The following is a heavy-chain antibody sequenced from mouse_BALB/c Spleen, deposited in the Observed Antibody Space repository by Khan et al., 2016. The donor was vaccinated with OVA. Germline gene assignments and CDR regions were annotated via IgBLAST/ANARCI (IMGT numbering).Heavy chain of an antibody. D-gene: IGHD2-2*01. Sequence: VQLKQSGPELMKPGASVKISCKASGYSFTSYYIHWMIESHGTSLEWIGYIDPFSGATTYNQKFKGKATLTVDKSSNTAYIHLRNLTSEDSAVYDCTRHGYVAWFTYWGQGTQVTVSA. V-gene: IGHV1-31*01. CDR3: TRHGYVAWFTY. CDR1: GYSFTSYY. J-gene: IGHJ3*01. CDR2: IDPFSGAT.